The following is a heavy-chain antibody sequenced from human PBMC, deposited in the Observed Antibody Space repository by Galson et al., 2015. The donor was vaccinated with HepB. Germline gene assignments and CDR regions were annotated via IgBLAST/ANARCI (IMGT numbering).Heavy chain of an antibody. CDR2: INPSGGGA. Sequence: SVKVSCKASGYTFINYYIHWVRQAPGQGLEWMGIINPSGGGASYAQKFQGRVTMTRDTSTSIVYMEVSSLRCEDTAVYYCARGDYGDPLYYYFYGLDVWGQGTTVTVSS. V-gene: IGHV1-46*01. CDR3: ARGDYGDPLYYYFYGLDV. CDR1: GYTFINYY. D-gene: IGHD4-17*01. J-gene: IGHJ6*02.